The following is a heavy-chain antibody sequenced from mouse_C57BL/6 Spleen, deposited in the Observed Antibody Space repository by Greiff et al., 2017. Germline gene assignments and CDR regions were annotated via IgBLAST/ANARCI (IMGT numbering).Heavy chain of an antibody. V-gene: IGHV1-53*01. CDR2: ITPSNGGT. CDR3: ARGPRGRGRAMDY. D-gene: IGHD3-3*01. CDR1: GYTFTSYW. J-gene: IGHJ4*01. Sequence: QVQLQQPGTELVKPGASVKLSCKASGYTFTSYWMHWVKQRPGQGLEWIGNITPSNGGTNYNEKFKSKATLTVDKSSSTAYMQRSSLTSEDSAVYYCARGPRGRGRAMDYWGQGTSVTVAS.